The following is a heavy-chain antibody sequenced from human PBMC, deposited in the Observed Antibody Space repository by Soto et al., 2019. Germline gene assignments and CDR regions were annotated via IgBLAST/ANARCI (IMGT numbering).Heavy chain of an antibody. D-gene: IGHD2-2*01. V-gene: IGHV3-30*18. CDR2: ISYDGSNK. J-gene: IGHJ6*02. CDR3: AKDPSPAAIFYYYYGMDV. CDR1: GFTFSSYG. Sequence: PGGSLRLSCASSGFTFSSYGMHWVRQAPGKGLEWVAVISYDGSNKYYADSVKGRFTISRDNSKNTLYLQMNSLRAEDTAVYYCAKDPSPAAIFYYYYGMDVWGQGTTVTVSS.